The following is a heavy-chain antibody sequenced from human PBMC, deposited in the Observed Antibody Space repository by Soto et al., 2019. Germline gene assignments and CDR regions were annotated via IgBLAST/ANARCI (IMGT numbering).Heavy chain of an antibody. CDR1: GYTFTSYG. D-gene: IGHD3-10*01. Sequence: QVQLVKSGAEVKKPGASVKVSCKASGYTFTSYGISWVRQAPGQGLEWMGWISAYNGNTNYAQKRQGRVTMTTDTPTSTAYMELRSLRPDDTAVYYCARMVWMVRGVLSGPDYWGQGTLVTVSS. CDR2: ISAYNGNT. J-gene: IGHJ4*02. CDR3: ARMVWMVRGVLSGPDY. V-gene: IGHV1-18*01.